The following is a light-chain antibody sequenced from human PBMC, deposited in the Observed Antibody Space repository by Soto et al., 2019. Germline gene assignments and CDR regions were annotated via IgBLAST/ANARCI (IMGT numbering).Light chain of an antibody. CDR1: QHIDRY. Sequence: DIQLTQSPSSLSASVGDTVTITCRASQHIDRYLNWYHQKSGKAPKLLSFATSNLQSGLPSSCRGSGSGRDFTLNISRLQPEDFATYYCQQSYNTRALTFGGGTKVDI. J-gene: IGKJ4*01. CDR2: ATS. V-gene: IGKV1-39*01. CDR3: QQSYNTRALT.